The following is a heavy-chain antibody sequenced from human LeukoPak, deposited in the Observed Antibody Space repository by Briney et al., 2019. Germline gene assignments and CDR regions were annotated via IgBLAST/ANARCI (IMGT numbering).Heavy chain of an antibody. Sequence: TGGSLRLSCATYGFTFSSYDMHWVSQGTGKGMEWVSGIVTGGDTYYPDSVKGRFTISRENAKKSLFLQMNSLRAEDTAVYYCGRGNSFDFWGQGTLVTVSS. J-gene: IGHJ4*02. CDR3: GRGNSFDF. V-gene: IGHV3-13*01. CDR1: GFTFSSYD. CDR2: IVTGGDT.